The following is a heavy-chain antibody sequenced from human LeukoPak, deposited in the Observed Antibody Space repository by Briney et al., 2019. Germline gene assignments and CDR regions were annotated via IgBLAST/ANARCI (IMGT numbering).Heavy chain of an antibody. D-gene: IGHD3-22*01. CDR3: ARDSQWLSGASSFYGMDV. CDR1: GYTFTSYY. V-gene: IGHV1-46*01. Sequence: GASVKVSCKASGYTFTSYYMHWVRQAPGQGLEWMGIINPSGGSTSYAQKFQGRVTMTRDTSTSTVYMELSSLRSEDTAVYYCARDSQWLSGASSFYGMDVWGQGTTVTVSS. J-gene: IGHJ6*02. CDR2: INPSGGST.